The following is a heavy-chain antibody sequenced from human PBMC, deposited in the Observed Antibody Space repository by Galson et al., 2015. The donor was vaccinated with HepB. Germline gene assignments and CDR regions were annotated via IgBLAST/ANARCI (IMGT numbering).Heavy chain of an antibody. CDR3: ATYDSSGYYDAFNI. CDR2: ISSSSSYT. V-gene: IGHV3-11*06. D-gene: IGHD3-22*01. CDR1: GFTFSDYY. J-gene: IGHJ3*02. Sequence: SLRLSCAAPGFTFSDYYMSWIRQAPGKGLEWVSYISSSSSYTNYADSVKGRFTISRDNAKNSLYLQMNSLRAEDTAVYYCATYDSSGYYDAFNIWGQGTMVTVSS.